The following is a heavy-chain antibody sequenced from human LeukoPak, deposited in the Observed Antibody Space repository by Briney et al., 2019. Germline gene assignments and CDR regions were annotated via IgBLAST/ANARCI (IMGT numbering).Heavy chain of an antibody. J-gene: IGHJ4*02. CDR2: IYSDNT. CDR1: GFTVSSNS. D-gene: IGHD3-22*01. V-gene: IGHV3-66*03. Sequence: SGGSLRLSCTVSGFTVSSNSMSWVRQAPGKGLEWVSFIYSDNTHYSDSVKGRFTISRDNSKNTLYLQMNSLRPEDTAVYYCTKHPSGYYYDHFDYWGQGSLVTVSS. CDR3: TKHPSGYYYDHFDY.